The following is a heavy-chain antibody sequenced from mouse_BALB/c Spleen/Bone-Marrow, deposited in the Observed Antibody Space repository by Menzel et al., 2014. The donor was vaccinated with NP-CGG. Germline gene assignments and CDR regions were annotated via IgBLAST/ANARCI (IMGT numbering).Heavy chain of an antibody. CDR1: GFDFSGYW. J-gene: IGHJ1*01. V-gene: IGHV4-1*02. Sequence: EVQGVESGGGLVQPGGSLKLSCAASGFDFSGYWMTWVRQAPGKGLEWIGEINPDSSTINYTPSLKDKFIISRDNAKNALYLQMSKVRSEDTALYYCARPGYYGYQDVWGAGTTVTVSP. CDR2: INPDSSTI. CDR3: ARPGYYGYQDV. D-gene: IGHD1-2*01.